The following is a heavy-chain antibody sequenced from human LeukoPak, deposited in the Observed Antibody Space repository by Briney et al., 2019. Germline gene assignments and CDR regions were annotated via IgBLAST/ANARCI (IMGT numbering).Heavy chain of an antibody. V-gene: IGHV3-30*02. CDR1: GFTFSSYG. Sequence: GGSLRLSCAASGFTFSSYGMHWVRPAPGKRLEWVAFIRYDGSNKYYADSVKGRFTISRDNSKNTLYLQMNSLRAEDTAVYYCAKDHTRAGGYNYGYEDFWGQGTLVTVSS. CDR2: IRYDGSNK. D-gene: IGHD5-18*01. J-gene: IGHJ4*02. CDR3: AKDHTRAGGYNYGYEDF.